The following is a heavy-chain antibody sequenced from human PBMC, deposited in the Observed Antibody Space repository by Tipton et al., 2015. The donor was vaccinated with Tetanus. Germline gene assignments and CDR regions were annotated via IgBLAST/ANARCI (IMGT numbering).Heavy chain of an antibody. CDR1: GVSISTSDW. D-gene: IGHD3-16*01. CDR2: IFHDGTT. J-gene: IGHJ5*02. CDR3: ARLGNWFDP. Sequence: TLSLTCAVSGVSISTSDWWSWVRQPPGKGLEWIGEIFHDGTTNHNPSLKSRVTISVDKSKSQFSLKWTSVTAADTAVYYCARLGNWFDPWGQGTLVTVSS. V-gene: IGHV4-4*02.